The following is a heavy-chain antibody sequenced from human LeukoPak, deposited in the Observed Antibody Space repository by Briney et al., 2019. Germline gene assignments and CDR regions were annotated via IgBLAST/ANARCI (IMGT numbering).Heavy chain of an antibody. Sequence: ASVKVSCKASGGTFSSYAISWVRQAPGQGLEWMGGIIPIFGTANYAQKFQGRVTTTADKSTSTAYMELSSLRSEDAAVYYCASGYCSGGSCYSGFDYWGQGTLVTVSS. CDR2: IIPIFGTA. CDR1: GGTFSSYA. D-gene: IGHD2-15*01. J-gene: IGHJ4*02. CDR3: ASGYCSGGSCYSGFDY. V-gene: IGHV1-69*06.